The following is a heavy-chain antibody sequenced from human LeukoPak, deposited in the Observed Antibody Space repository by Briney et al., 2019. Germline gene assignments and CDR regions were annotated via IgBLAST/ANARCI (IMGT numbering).Heavy chain of an antibody. CDR2: INPKNAGT. D-gene: IGHD6-13*01. J-gene: IGHJ4*02. Sequence: ASVKVTCKASGYTFTGHYMHWVRQAPGQGLEWMGWINPKNAGTNFAQRFQGRVTMARDTSISTVYMELSRLRSDDTALYYCARTLYIAAVPGGFDYWGQGTLVTVSS. CDR3: ARTLYIAAVPGGFDY. V-gene: IGHV1-2*02. CDR1: GYTFTGHY.